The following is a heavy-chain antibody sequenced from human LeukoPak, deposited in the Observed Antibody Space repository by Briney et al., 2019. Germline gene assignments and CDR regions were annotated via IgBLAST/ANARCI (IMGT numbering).Heavy chain of an antibody. V-gene: IGHV1-46*01. CDR2: INTDRGDR. J-gene: IGHJ6*02. Sequence: ASVKVSCKSSGYTFTSYFLHWVRQAPGQGLEWMGIINTDRGDRNLAQKFHGRITMTRDTSTSTVYMELSGLISEDTAVYYCAREAQEGGSHYYYGMDVWGQGTTVTVSS. CDR3: AREAQEGGSHYYYGMDV. CDR1: GYTFTSYF. D-gene: IGHD1-26*01.